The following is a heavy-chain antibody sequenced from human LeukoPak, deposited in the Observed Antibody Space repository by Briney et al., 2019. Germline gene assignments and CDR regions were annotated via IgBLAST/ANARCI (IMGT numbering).Heavy chain of an antibody. J-gene: IGHJ1*01. Sequence: GGSLRLSCAASGFTFSSYGMHWVRQAPGKGLEWVAFIRYDGSNKYYADSVKGRFTISRDNAKNSLYLQMNSLRAEDTAVYYCASSTSTYGGNAFLHWGQGTLVTVSS. D-gene: IGHD4-23*01. CDR2: IRYDGSNK. CDR1: GFTFSSYG. V-gene: IGHV3-30*02. CDR3: ASSTSTYGGNAFLH.